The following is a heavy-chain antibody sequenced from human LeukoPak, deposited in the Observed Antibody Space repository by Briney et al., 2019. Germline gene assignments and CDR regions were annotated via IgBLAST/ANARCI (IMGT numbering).Heavy chain of an antibody. Sequence: GGSLRLSCAASGFTFSRSWMCWVRQAPGKGLEWVANIKQDGTSKYYVDSVMGRFTISRDNAENSVYLQMNSLSAWDTAVYYCASHGDYCFDLWGPGTRVTVTS. CDR1: GFTFSRSW. V-gene: IGHV3-7*02. D-gene: IGHD2-21*01. CDR2: IKQDGTSK. J-gene: IGHJ4*02. CDR3: ASHGDYCFDL.